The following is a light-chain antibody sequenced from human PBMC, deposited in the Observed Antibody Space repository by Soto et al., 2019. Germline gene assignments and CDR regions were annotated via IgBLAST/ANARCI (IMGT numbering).Light chain of an antibody. J-gene: IGKJ4*01. V-gene: IGKV1D-12*01. CDR1: QGISTS. CDR2: AAS. CDR3: QQTNSFPLT. Sequence: DIQMTQSPSSVSASVGDGVTITCRASQGISTSLGWYQQKPGKAPKLLIYAASSLQSGVPSRFSGTGSGTDFTLPISSLQPEDFATYYCQQTNSFPLTFGGGTKV.